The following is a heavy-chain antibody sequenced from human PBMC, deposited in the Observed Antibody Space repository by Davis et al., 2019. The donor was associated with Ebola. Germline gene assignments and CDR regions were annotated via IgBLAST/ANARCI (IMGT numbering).Heavy chain of an antibody. Sequence: PGGSLRLSCAASGFTFSSYSMNWVRQAPGKGLEWVSSISSSSSYIYYADSVKGRFTISRDNAKNSLYLQMNSLRAEDTAVFYCARDPRGGSSWFKGDHGMDVWGQGTTVTVSS. CDR3: ARDPRGGSSWFKGDHGMDV. D-gene: IGHD6-13*01. V-gene: IGHV3-21*01. J-gene: IGHJ6*02. CDR2: ISSSSSYI. CDR1: GFTFSSYS.